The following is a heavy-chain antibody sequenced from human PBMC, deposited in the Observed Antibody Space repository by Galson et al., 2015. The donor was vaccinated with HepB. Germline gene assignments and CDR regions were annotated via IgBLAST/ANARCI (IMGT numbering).Heavy chain of an antibody. CDR1: GFTFDDYA. V-gene: IGHV3-9*01. CDR3: AKDSYYDSSGPFDY. Sequence: SLRLSCAASGFTFDDYAMHWVRQAPGKGLEWVSGISWNSGSIGYADSVKGRFTISRDNAKNSLYLQMTSLRDEDTALYYCAKDSYYDSSGPFDYWGQGTLVTVSS. D-gene: IGHD3-22*01. CDR2: ISWNSGSI. J-gene: IGHJ4*02.